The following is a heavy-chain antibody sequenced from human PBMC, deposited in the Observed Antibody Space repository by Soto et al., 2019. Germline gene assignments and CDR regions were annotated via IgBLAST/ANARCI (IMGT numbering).Heavy chain of an antibody. CDR3: ARSYGDFRYAQLDS. J-gene: IGHJ4*02. CDR2: IYPSDSDT. CDR1: GYSFTSYW. V-gene: IGHV5-51*01. D-gene: IGHD4-17*01. Sequence: PGESLKISCKGSGYSFTSYWIGWVRQMPGKGLEWMGIIYPSDSDTRYGPSFQGQVTISADKSITTAYLQWSSLKASDTAMYYCARSYGDFRYAQLDSWGQGTLVTVSS.